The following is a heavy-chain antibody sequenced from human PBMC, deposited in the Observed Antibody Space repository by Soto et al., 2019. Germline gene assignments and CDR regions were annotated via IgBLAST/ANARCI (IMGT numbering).Heavy chain of an antibody. CDR1: GGSISSGGYY. Sequence: QVQLQESGPGLVKPSQTLSLTCTVSGGSISSGGYYWSWIRQHPGKGLEWIGYIYYSGSTYYDPSLKSRVTISVDTSKNQFSLNLSSVTAADTAVYYCARDNLGAASGWFYFDYWGQGTLVTVSS. CDR3: ARDNLGAASGWFYFDY. V-gene: IGHV4-31*03. CDR2: IYYSGST. J-gene: IGHJ4*02. D-gene: IGHD6-19*01.